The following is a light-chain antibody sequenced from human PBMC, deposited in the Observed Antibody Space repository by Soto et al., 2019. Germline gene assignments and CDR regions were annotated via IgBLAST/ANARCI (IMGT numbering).Light chain of an antibody. CDR2: YDD. J-gene: IGLJ3*02. V-gene: IGLV1-36*01. CDR1: RSNVEYNA. CDR3: AAWDDSLNGWV. Sequence: QSVLTQPPSVSEAPRQRVTISCSGSRSNVEYNAVSWYHQLPGKAPKLLIYYDDLLTSGVSDRFSGSKSGTSASLAISGLQSEDEGDYYCAAWDDSLNGWVFGGGTKLTVL.